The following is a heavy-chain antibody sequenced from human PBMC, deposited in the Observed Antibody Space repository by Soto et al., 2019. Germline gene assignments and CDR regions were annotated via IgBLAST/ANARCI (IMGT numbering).Heavy chain of an antibody. D-gene: IGHD3-9*01. Sequence: SSVKVSSTASGYPVTGYAMHWGRHAPGHMLAWIVWINACNGNTKYSQKFQGIFTITRXTXXSXSYMELSILRSEDTAVYYCARGPVGEGFDGRQIQXKKYY. J-gene: IGHJ6*01. CDR1: GYPVTGYA. CDR2: INACNGNT. V-gene: IGHV1-3*01. CDR3: ARGPVGEGFDGRQIQXKKYY.